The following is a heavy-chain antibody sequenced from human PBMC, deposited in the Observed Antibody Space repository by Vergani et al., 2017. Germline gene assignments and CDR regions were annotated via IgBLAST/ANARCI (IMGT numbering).Heavy chain of an antibody. D-gene: IGHD2-15*01. J-gene: IGHJ4*02. CDR3: ARKLPPGD. CDR2: IIPIFDTA. CDR1: GGTFSSYA. Sequence: QVQLVQSGAEVKKPGSSVKVSCKASGGTFSSYAINWVRQAPGQGLEWMGGIIPIFDTADYAQKFQGRLTITAYKSTSTAYMELSSLRSDNTAVYYCARKLPPGDWGQGTLVTVSS. V-gene: IGHV1-69*06.